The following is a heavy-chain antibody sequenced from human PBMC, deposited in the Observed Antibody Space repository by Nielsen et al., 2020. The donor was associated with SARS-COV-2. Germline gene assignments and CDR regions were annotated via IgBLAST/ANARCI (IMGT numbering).Heavy chain of an antibody. Sequence: ASVKVSCKASGYTFTSYDINWVRQATGQGLEWMGWMNPNSGNTGYAQKFQGRVTMTRNTSIGTAYMELSSLRSEDTGVYYCARDVSVLRYFDWLRYGMDVWGQGTTVTVSS. V-gene: IGHV1-8*01. J-gene: IGHJ6*02. CDR2: MNPNSGNT. CDR1: GYTFTSYD. CDR3: ARDVSVLRYFDWLRYGMDV. D-gene: IGHD3-9*01.